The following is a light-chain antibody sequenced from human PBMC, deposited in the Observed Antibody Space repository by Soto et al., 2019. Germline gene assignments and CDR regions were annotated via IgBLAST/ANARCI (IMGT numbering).Light chain of an antibody. CDR2: DNN. V-gene: IGLV1-51*01. J-gene: IGLJ2*01. CDR1: SSNIGNNY. CDR3: GTWDSSLSAVV. Sequence: QSVLTQPPSVSAAPGQTVTISCSGSSSNIGNNYVSWYQQLSGTTPKLLIYDNNKRPSGSPDRFSGSKSGTSATLGITGLLTGDEADYYCGTWDSSLSAVVFGGGTKLTVL.